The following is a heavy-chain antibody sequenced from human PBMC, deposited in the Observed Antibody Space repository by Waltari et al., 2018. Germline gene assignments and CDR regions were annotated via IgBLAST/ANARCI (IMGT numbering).Heavy chain of an antibody. D-gene: IGHD6-19*01. Sequence: QVQLVESGGGVVQPGRSLRLSCAASGFTFSSYGMHWVRQAPGKGLEWVAVIWYDGSNKYYADSVKGRVTISRDNSKNTLYLQMNSLRAEDTAVYYCARDEYSSGWNLDYWGQGTLVTVSS. V-gene: IGHV3-33*01. CDR3: ARDEYSSGWNLDY. J-gene: IGHJ4*02. CDR1: GFTFSSYG. CDR2: IWYDGSNK.